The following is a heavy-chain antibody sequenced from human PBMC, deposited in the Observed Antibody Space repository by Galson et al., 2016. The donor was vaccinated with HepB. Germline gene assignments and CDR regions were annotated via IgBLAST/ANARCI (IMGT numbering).Heavy chain of an antibody. D-gene: IGHD1-1*01. CDR3: ARDMFSPGIPDY. CDR1: GFSFSSYS. J-gene: IGHJ4*02. V-gene: IGHV3-30*04. Sequence: SLRLSCAASGFSFSSYSMHWVRQAPGKGLEWVALISYDGSYKYYADSVQGRFTISRDNSKNTLYLQMYSLRAEDTALYYCARDMFSPGIPDYWGQGTLVTVSS. CDR2: ISYDGSYK.